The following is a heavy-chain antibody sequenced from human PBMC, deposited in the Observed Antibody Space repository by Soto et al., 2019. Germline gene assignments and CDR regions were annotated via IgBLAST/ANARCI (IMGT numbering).Heavy chain of an antibody. V-gene: IGHV1-2*02. CDR3: ARGAFCGGAPGCRDMDV. Sequence: QVQLVQSGAEVKKPGASVKVSCKASGYTFTDYYIHWVRQAPGQGLECMGWINPNSGGTDYAQKFQVRVTMTTDTSTNTAYMELRSLRSDDTAVYYCARGAFCGGAPGCRDMDVWGQGTTVTVSS. CDR1: GYTFTDYY. J-gene: IGHJ6*02. CDR2: INPNSGGT. D-gene: IGHD2-21*01.